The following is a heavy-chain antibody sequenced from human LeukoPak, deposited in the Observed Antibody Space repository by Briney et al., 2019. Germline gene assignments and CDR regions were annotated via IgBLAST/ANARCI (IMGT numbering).Heavy chain of an antibody. CDR3: ARADGWEAAAGTGGIRFQY. CDR2: VSVYNGKT. Sequence: GASVKVSCRASGYTFISHGISWVRPAPGQGLEWLGWVSVYNGKTNYAQKVQGRVTMTTDTSSITAYMELRSLRSDDTAVYYCARADGWEAAAGTGGIRFQYWGQGTLVTVSS. V-gene: IGHV1-18*01. CDR1: GYTFISHG. J-gene: IGHJ1*01. D-gene: IGHD6-13*01.